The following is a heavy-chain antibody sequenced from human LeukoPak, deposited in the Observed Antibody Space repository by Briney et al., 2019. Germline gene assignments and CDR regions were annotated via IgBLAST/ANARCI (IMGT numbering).Heavy chain of an antibody. V-gene: IGHV3-74*01. CDR3: AKDPSSTSGVSYNWFDS. D-gene: IGHD2-2*01. CDR2: INSDGSMT. CDR1: GFTFSSYW. Sequence: GGSLRLSCAASGFTFSSYWMHWVRQAPGKGLAWVSRINSDGSMTNYADSVEGRFTISRDNAKNTLYLQMNSLRADDTALYYCAKDPSSTSGVSYNWFDSWGQGSLVTVSS. J-gene: IGHJ5*01.